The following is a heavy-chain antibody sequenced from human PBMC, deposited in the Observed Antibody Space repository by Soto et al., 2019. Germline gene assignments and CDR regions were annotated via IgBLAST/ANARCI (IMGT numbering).Heavy chain of an antibody. J-gene: IGHJ6*02. CDR3: ARYYYGYYVSYYCYGMDV. Sequence: GESLKISCKGSGYSFTNYWVGWGRQMPGQGLEWMGIIYPSDSDTTYSPSFQGQVTISADKSISTAYLQWSSLKASDTAMYYCARYYYGYYVSYYCYGMDVWGQGTKVTVSS. D-gene: IGHD3-10*01. V-gene: IGHV5-51*01. CDR2: IYPSDSDT. CDR1: GYSFTNYW.